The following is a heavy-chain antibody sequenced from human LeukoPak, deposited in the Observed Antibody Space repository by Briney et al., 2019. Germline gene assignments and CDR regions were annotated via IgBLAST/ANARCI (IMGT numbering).Heavy chain of an antibody. J-gene: IGHJ4*02. CDR2: ISGSGGST. CDR1: GFTFSSYA. D-gene: IGHD3-22*01. CDR3: AKDRSGLVVVITTDFDY. V-gene: IGHV3-23*01. Sequence: PGGSLRLSCAASGFTFSSYAMSWVRQAPGKGLEWVSAISGSGGSTYYADSVKGRFTISRDNSKNTLYLQMNSLRAEDTAVYYCAKDRSGLVVVITTDFDYWGQGTLITVSS.